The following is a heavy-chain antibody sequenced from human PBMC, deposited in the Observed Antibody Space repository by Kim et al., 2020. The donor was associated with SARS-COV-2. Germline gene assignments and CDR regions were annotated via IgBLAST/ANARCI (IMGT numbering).Heavy chain of an antibody. D-gene: IGHD7-27*01. V-gene: IGHV4-59*01. J-gene: IGHJ5*02. CDR1: GGSISSYY. CDR2: IYYSGST. CDR3: ARVMGKLRSNWFDP. Sequence: SETLSLTCTVSGGSISSYYWSWIRQPPGKGLEWIGYIYYSGSTNYNPSLKSRVTISVDTSKNQFSLKLSSVTAADTAVYYCARVMGKLRSNWFDPWGQGTLVTVSS.